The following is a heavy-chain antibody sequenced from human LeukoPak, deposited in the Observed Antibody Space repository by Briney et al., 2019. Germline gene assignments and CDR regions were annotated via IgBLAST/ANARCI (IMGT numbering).Heavy chain of an antibody. Sequence: SSGTLSLTCTVSGGSISSYYWSWIRQPPGKGLEWIGYIYYSGSTNYNPSLKSRVTISVDTSKNQFSLKLSSVTAADTAVYYCAVGYSSSGFDYWGQGTLVTVSS. CDR1: GGSISSYY. CDR3: AVGYSSSGFDY. J-gene: IGHJ4*02. CDR2: IYYSGST. D-gene: IGHD6-6*01. V-gene: IGHV4-59*01.